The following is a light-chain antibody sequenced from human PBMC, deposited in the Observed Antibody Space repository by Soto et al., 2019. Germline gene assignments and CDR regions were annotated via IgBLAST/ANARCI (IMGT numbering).Light chain of an antibody. CDR3: CSYAGSYTFPYV. J-gene: IGLJ1*01. CDR1: SSDVGGYNY. V-gene: IGLV2-11*01. CDR2: DVS. Sequence: QSALTQPRSVSGSPGQSVTISCTGTSSDVGGYNYASWYQQHPGKAPKLMIYDVSKRPSGVPGRFSGSKSGNTASLTISGLQAEDEADYYCCSYAGSYTFPYVFGTGTKVTVL.